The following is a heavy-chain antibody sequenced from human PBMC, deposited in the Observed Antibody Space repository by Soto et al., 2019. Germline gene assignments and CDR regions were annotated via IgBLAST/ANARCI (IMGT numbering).Heavy chain of an antibody. CDR1: GGSISSSNFY. CDR2: IHYGGST. J-gene: IGHJ4*02. V-gene: IGHV4-39*01. CDR3: AKDASCYSCGA. Sequence: PSETLSLTCTVSGGSISSSNFYWGWFRQSPGKGLEWIGSIHYGGSTYYNPSLKSRITISVDTSKNQFSLNLSSVTAADTAVYYCAKDASCYSCGAWGQGLPVTVS. D-gene: IGHD2-15*01.